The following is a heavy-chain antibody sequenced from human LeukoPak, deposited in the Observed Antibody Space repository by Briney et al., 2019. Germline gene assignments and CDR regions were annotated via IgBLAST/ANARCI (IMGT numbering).Heavy chain of an antibody. CDR2: ISSSSSYI. Sequence: GGSLRLSCVASGFIVSSDYMSWVRQAPGKGLEWVSSISSSSSYIYYADSVKGRFTISRDNAKNSLYLQMNSLRAEDTAVYYCARERYDFWSGYYTDFYYYGMDVWGQGTTVTVSS. D-gene: IGHD3-3*01. CDR3: ARERYDFWSGYYTDFYYYGMDV. CDR1: GFIVSSDY. V-gene: IGHV3-21*01. J-gene: IGHJ6*02.